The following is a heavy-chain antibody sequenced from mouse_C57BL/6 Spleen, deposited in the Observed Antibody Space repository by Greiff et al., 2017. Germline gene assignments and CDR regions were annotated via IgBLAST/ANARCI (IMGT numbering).Heavy chain of an antibody. CDR1: GFTFSDYG. V-gene: IGHV5-17*01. CDR2: ISSGSSTI. J-gene: IGHJ4*01. D-gene: IGHD2-12*01. Sequence: EVQVVESGGGLVKPGGSLKLSCAASGFTFSDYGMHWVRQAPEKGLEWVAYISSGSSTIYYADTVKGRFTISRDNAKNTLFLQMTSLRSEDTAMYYCARRGSLRRRESYAMDYWGQGTSVTVSS. CDR3: ARRGSLRRRESYAMDY.